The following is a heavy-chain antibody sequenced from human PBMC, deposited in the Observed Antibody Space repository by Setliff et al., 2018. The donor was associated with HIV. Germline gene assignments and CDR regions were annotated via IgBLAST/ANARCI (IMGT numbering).Heavy chain of an antibody. Sequence: GGSLRLSCAASGLLVSRNYINWVRQAPGKGLEWVSVIYAGGTTYYADSVKGRFTISRDNSKNTLYLQMNSLRAEDTAVYYCAKDQAVVTPRYDAFDIWGQGTMVTVSS. J-gene: IGHJ3*02. CDR1: GLLVSRNY. V-gene: IGHV3-53*01. CDR3: AKDQAVVTPRYDAFDI. CDR2: IYAGGTT. D-gene: IGHD2-15*01.